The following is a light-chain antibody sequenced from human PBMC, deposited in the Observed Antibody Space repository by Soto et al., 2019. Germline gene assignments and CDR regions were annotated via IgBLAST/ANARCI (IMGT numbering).Light chain of an antibody. J-gene: IGKJ2*01. CDR3: QQYYSYLYT. Sequence: DFQMTQSPSTLSASVGDRVTITCRASQSISSWLAWYQQKPGKAPKLLIYKASSLESGVPSRFSGSGSGTEFTLTISSLQPDDFATYYCQQYYSYLYTFGQGTKLEIK. V-gene: IGKV1-5*03. CDR1: QSISSW. CDR2: KAS.